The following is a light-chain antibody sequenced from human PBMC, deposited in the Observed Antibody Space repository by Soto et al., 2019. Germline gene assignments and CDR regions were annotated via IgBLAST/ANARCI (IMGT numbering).Light chain of an antibody. CDR3: QQYDIFSLT. CDR2: KAS. Sequence: DIQMTQSPSTLSASVGDRVTITCRASQSISSWLAWYQQKPGKAPKRLIYKASTLESGIPSRFSGGGSGTEFTLTISSLQPDDFATYYCQQYDIFSLTFGGATKVEVK. V-gene: IGKV1-5*03. CDR1: QSISSW. J-gene: IGKJ4*01.